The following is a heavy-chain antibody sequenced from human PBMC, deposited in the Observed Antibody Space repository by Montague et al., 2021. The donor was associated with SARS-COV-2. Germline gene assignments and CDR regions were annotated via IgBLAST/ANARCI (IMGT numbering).Heavy chain of an antibody. D-gene: IGHD3-16*01. Sequence: SLRLSCAAPGFTFSSYWMHWVRQAPGEGLVWVSRINSDGSSTSYADSVKGRFTISRDNAKNTLYLQMNSLRAEDTAVYYCARDPGTYDYVWGSSLGIDYWGQGTLVTVSS. CDR2: INSDGSST. CDR3: ARDPGTYDYVWGSSLGIDY. J-gene: IGHJ4*02. V-gene: IGHV3-74*01. CDR1: GFTFSSYW.